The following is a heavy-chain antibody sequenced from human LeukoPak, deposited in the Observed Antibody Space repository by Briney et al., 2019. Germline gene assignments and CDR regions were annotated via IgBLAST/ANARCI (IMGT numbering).Heavy chain of an antibody. CDR3: TKDLMTGFSSGWYLAY. CDR1: GFSFNGYA. Sequence: GGSLRLSCEGSGFSFNGYAMSWVRQAPGNGLEWVAVTGGSDDNTHYADSVKGRFSMSRDTSENRLFLQMNSLRPDDSALYYCTKDLMTGFSSGWYLAYWGQGTLVTVSS. J-gene: IGHJ4*02. V-gene: IGHV3-23*01. D-gene: IGHD6-19*01. CDR2: TGGSDDNT.